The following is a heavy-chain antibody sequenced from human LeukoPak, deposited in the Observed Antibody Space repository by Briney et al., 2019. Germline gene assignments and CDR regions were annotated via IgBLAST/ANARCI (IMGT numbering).Heavy chain of an antibody. V-gene: IGHV1-18*04. J-gene: IGHJ5*02. D-gene: IGHD2-15*01. CDR1: GYSFTGYY. CDR2: ISAYNGNT. Sequence: GASVKVSCKASGYSFTGYYMHWVRQAPGQGLEWMGWISAYNGNTNYAQKLQGRVTMTTDTSTSTAYMELRSLRSDDTAVYYCAYCSGGSCYSTEFDPWGQGTLVTVSS. CDR3: AYCSGGSCYSTEFDP.